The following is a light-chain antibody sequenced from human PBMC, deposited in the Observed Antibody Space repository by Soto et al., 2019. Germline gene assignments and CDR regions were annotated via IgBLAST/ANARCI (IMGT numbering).Light chain of an antibody. Sequence: DIQMTQSPATLSASLGDRVTITCRASQTINRWLAWYQQKPRKAPKLLIYDGSTLQSGVPSRFSGSGSGTDFTLTISSLQPEDFATYYCQQSYSTFRTFGQGTKVDIK. J-gene: IGKJ1*01. CDR1: QTINRW. V-gene: IGKV1-39*01. CDR2: DGS. CDR3: QQSYSTFRT.